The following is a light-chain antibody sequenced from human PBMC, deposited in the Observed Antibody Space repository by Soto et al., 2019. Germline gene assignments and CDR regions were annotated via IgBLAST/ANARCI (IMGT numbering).Light chain of an antibody. CDR3: AAWDDSLNGHVV. CDR1: SSNIGRNT. CDR2: SNN. Sequence: QSVLPQPPSASGTPGQRVTISCSGSSSNIGRNTVNWYQQLPGTAPKLLIYSNNQRPSGVPDRFSGSKSGTSASLAIGGLQSEDEADYYCAAWDDSLNGHVVFGGGTKLTVL. J-gene: IGLJ2*01. V-gene: IGLV1-44*01.